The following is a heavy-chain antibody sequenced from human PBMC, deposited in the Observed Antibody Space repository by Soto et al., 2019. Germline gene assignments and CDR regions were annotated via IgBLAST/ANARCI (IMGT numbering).Heavy chain of an antibody. Sequence: EVQLEDTGGGLIQPGGSLRLSCAASGFIISSNNMNWVRKAPGKGLEWDSIIYSGDSTSYAGSVKGRFTISRDNSKNTVFLQMNSLRAEDTAVYYCARNKPGNYGMDVWGRGTTVTFSS. CDR2: IYSGDST. J-gene: IGHJ6*02. D-gene: IGHD3-10*01. V-gene: IGHV3-53*02. CDR3: ARNKPGNYGMDV. CDR1: GFIISSNN.